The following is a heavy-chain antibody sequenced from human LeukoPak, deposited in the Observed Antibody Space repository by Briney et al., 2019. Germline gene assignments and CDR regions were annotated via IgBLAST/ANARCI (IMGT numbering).Heavy chain of an antibody. CDR2: FDPEDGET. J-gene: IGHJ1*01. V-gene: IGHV1-24*01. Sequence: ASVKVSCKVSGYTLTELSMHWVRQAPGKGLEWMGGFDPEDGETIYAQKFQGRVTMTEDTSTDTAYMELSSLRSEDTAVYYCATLPPNTPVTYSGSYERVRGFQHWGQGTLVTVSS. CDR1: GYTLTELS. D-gene: IGHD1-26*01. CDR3: ATLPPNTPVTYSGSYERVRGFQH.